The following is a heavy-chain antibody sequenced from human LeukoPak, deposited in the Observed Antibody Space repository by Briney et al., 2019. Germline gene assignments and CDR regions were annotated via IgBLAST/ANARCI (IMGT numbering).Heavy chain of an antibody. D-gene: IGHD1-26*01. V-gene: IGHV3-23*01. Sequence: GGSLRLSCAASGFTFSSYAMSWVRQAPGKGLEWVSAISGSGGSTYYADSVKGRFTISRDNAKNSLYLQMNSLRAEDTAVYYCARVYTGGSSYFDYWGQGTLVTVSS. J-gene: IGHJ4*02. CDR3: ARVYTGGSSYFDY. CDR1: GFTFSSYA. CDR2: ISGSGGST.